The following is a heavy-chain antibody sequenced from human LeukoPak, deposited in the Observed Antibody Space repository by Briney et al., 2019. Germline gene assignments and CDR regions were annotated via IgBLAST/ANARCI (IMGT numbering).Heavy chain of an antibody. V-gene: IGHV4-59*08. D-gene: IGHD6-6*01. Sequence: PSETLSLTCTVSGGSIGSYYWSWIRQPPGKGLEWIGYIYYSGSTNYNPSLKSRVTISVDTSKNQFSLKLSSVTAADTAVYYCARHTPVPKAERSFDYWGQGTLVTVSS. CDR3: ARHTPVPKAERSFDY. J-gene: IGHJ4*02. CDR1: GGSIGSYY. CDR2: IYYSGST.